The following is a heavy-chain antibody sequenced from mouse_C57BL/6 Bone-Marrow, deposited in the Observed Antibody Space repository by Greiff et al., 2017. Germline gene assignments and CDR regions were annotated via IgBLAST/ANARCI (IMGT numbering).Heavy chain of an antibody. CDR2: IYPGDGDT. Sequence: VKLLESGPELVKPGASVKISCKASGYAFSSSWMNWVKQRPGKGLEWIGRIYPGDGDTNYNGKFKGKATLTADKSSSTAYMQLSSLTSEDSAVYFCASERNGSSYGYAMDYWGQGTSVTVSS. V-gene: IGHV1-82*01. CDR1: GYAFSSSW. CDR3: ASERNGSSYGYAMDY. D-gene: IGHD1-1*01. J-gene: IGHJ4*01.